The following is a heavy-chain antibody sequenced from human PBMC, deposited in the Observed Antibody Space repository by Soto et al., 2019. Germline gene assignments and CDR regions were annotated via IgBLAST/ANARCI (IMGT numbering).Heavy chain of an antibody. Sequence: EVQLVESGGGLVKPGGSLRLSCAASGFTFSNAWMSWVRQAPGKGLEWVGRIKSKTDGGTTDYAAPVKGRFTISRDXXKNTLYLQMNSLKTEDTAVYYCTTDRVGAQGAFDIWGQGTMVTVSS. CDR2: IKSKTDGGTT. CDR1: GFTFSNAW. D-gene: IGHD1-26*01. V-gene: IGHV3-15*01. CDR3: TTDRVGAQGAFDI. J-gene: IGHJ3*02.